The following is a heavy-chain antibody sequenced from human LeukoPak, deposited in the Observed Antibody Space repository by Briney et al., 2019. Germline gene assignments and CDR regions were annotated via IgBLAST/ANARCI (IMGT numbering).Heavy chain of an antibody. V-gene: IGHV3-23*01. D-gene: IGHD6-19*01. CDR3: AKIGGPVRSVGGSGWYDI. CDR1: GFTFSSYA. Sequence: PGGSLRLSCAASGFTFSSYAMSWVRQAPGKGLEWVSAISGSGGSTYYADSVKGRFTISRDNSKNTLYLQMNSLRAEDTAVYYCAKIGGPVRSVGGSGWYDIWGQGTLVTVSS. J-gene: IGHJ4*02. CDR2: ISGSGGST.